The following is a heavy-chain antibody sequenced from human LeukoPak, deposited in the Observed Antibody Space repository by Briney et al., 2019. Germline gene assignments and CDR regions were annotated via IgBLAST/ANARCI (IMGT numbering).Heavy chain of an antibody. CDR1: GFTFSSYA. Sequence: GGSLRLSCAASGFTFSSYAMSWVRQAPGKGLEWVSVIYSGGSTYYSDSVKGRFTISRHNSKNTLYLQMNSLRAEDTAVYYCARDPAAGGYWGQGTLVTVSS. CDR2: IYSGGST. J-gene: IGHJ4*02. CDR3: ARDPAAGGY. D-gene: IGHD6-13*01. V-gene: IGHV3-53*04.